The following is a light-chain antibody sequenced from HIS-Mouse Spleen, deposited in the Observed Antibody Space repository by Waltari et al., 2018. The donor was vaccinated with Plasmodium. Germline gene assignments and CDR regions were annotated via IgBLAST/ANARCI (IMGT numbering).Light chain of an antibody. CDR2: GAS. Sequence: EIVMTQSPATLSVSPGERATLSCRASQSVSSNLAWYQQKPGQAPRLLIYGASTRATGIPARFSGSGSGTEFTLTISSMQSEDFAVYYCQKYNNWPTSGKGTRLEIK. CDR3: QKYNNWPT. V-gene: IGKV3-15*01. J-gene: IGKJ5*01. CDR1: QSVSSN.